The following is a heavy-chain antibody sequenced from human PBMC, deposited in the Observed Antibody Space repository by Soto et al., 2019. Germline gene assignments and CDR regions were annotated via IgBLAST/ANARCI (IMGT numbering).Heavy chain of an antibody. CDR3: ARVPIAAAGTFSVDYYYYGMDV. CDR1: GYTFTGYY. J-gene: IGHJ6*02. CDR2: INPNSGGT. D-gene: IGHD6-13*01. V-gene: IGHV1-2*04. Sequence: ASVKVSCKASGYTFTGYYMHWVRQAPGQGLEWMGWINPNSGGTNYAQKFQGWVTMTRDTSISTAYMELSRLRSDDTAVYYCARVPIAAAGTFSVDYYYYGMDVWGQGTTVTVSS.